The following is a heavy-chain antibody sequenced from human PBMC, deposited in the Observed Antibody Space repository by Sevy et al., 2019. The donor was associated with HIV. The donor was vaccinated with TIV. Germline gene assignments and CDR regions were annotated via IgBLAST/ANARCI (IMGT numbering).Heavy chain of an antibody. CDR3: AKLGYCGGGRCYPAEYFQQ. CDR1: GFSVSSNY. V-gene: IGHV3-66*01. CDR2: IYSSGSI. D-gene: IGHD2-15*01. Sequence: GGSLRLSCAASGFSVSSNYMNWVRQAPGKGLEWVSVIYSSGSIYYADSVKGRFTISRDDSKNTVYLQMNSLRVEDTAVCYCAKLGYCGGGRCYPAEYFQQWGQGTQVTVSS. J-gene: IGHJ1*01.